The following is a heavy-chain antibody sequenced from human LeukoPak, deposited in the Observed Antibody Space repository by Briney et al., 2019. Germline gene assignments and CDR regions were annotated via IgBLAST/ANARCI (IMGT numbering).Heavy chain of an antibody. CDR3: ARAHYYDSSGYYLNFDY. V-gene: IGHV1-18*01. CDR1: GYTFTSYG. D-gene: IGHD3-22*01. J-gene: IGHJ4*02. Sequence: ASVKVSCKASGYTFTSYGISWVRQAPGQGLGWMGWISVYNGNTNYAQKLQGRVTMTTDTSTSTAYMELRSLRSDNTAVYYCARAHYYDSSGYYLNFDYWGQGTLVTVSS. CDR2: ISVYNGNT.